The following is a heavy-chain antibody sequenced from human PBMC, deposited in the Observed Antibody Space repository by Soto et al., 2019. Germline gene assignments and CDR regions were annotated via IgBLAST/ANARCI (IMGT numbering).Heavy chain of an antibody. Sequence: EVQLVESGGGLVQPGRSLRLSCAASGFTFDDYAMHWVRQAPGKGLEWVSGISWNSGSIGYADSVKGRFTISRDNAKNSRYLQMNSLRAEDTALYYCAKAVGSYGNFDYWGQGTLGTVSS. CDR3: AKAVGSYGNFDY. J-gene: IGHJ4*02. CDR2: ISWNSGSI. D-gene: IGHD5-18*01. V-gene: IGHV3-9*01. CDR1: GFTFDDYA.